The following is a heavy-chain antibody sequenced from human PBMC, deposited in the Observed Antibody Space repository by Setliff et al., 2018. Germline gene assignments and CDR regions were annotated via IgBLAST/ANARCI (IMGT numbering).Heavy chain of an antibody. D-gene: IGHD3-10*01. CDR1: GYSFSTCW. J-gene: IGHJ5*02. Sequence: GESLKISCKGSGYSFSTCWIGWVRQMPGKGLEWMGIIYPGDSITRYSPSFQGQVTISVDKSINTAYLQWSSLRASDPAIYYCARHPYYYGSGAYLDNNNRWFDPWGQGTLVTVSS. V-gene: IGHV5-51*01. CDR3: ARHPYYYGSGAYLDNNNRWFDP. CDR2: IYPGDSIT.